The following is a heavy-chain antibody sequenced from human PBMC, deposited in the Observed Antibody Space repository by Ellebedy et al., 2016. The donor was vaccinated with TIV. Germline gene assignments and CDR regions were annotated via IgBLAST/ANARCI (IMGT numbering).Heavy chain of an antibody. CDR3: AKPPEGFYYDGVSSSPSEFDD. Sequence: GESLKISCAASGFTFNSYAMYWVRQAPGKGLEWVALITYDGSNKYYTDSVKGRFTISRDNSKNTLYFQMYSLRVEDTAVYYCAKPPEGFYYDGVSSSPSEFDDWGQGTLVTVSS. D-gene: IGHD3-22*01. V-gene: IGHV3-30-3*02. J-gene: IGHJ4*02. CDR1: GFTFNSYA. CDR2: ITYDGSNK.